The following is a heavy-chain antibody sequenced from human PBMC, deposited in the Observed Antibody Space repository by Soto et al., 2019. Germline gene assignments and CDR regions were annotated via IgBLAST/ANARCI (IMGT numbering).Heavy chain of an antibody. CDR1: GGSISGGGDY. V-gene: IGHV4-31*03. CDR2: IHYIGST. J-gene: IGHJ6*02. CDR3: ARAPLWGYGLDV. D-gene: IGHD2-21*01. Sequence: QVQLQESGPGLVKPSQTLSLTCTVSGGSISGGGDYWSWIRQYPGKGLEWIGCIHYIGSTYYNPSLKSRICISMDTSKNQFSVKVNSVTAAATAVYYCARAPLWGYGLDVWGQGTTVAVSS.